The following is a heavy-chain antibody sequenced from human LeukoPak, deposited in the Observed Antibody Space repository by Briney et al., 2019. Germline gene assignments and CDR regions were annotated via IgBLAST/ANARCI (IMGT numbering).Heavy chain of an antibody. CDR2: ISGSGGST. V-gene: IGHV3-23*01. J-gene: IGHJ4*02. CDR1: GFTFSSYA. CDR3: ALSTYYDLWSGSTVQGY. Sequence: PGGSLRLSCAASGFTFSSYAMSWVRQAPGKGLEWVSAISGSGGSTYYADSVKGRFTISRDNSKNTLYLQMNSLRAEDTAVYYCALSTYYDLWSGSTVQGYWGQGTLVTVSS. D-gene: IGHD3-3*01.